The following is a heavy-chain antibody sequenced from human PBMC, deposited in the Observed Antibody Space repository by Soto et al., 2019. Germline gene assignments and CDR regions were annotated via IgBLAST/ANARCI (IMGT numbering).Heavy chain of an antibody. J-gene: IGHJ6*02. CDR3: ARGAVVVPAATTLRGYYYYGMDV. CDR2: ISAYNGNT. V-gene: IGHV1-18*04. CDR1: GYTFTSYG. Sequence: ASVKVSCKASGYTFTSYGISWVRQAPGQGLEWMGWISAYNGNTNYAQKLQGRVTMTTDTSTSTAYMELRSLRSDGTAVYYCARGAVVVPAATTLRGYYYYGMDVWGQGTMVTVSS. D-gene: IGHD2-2*01.